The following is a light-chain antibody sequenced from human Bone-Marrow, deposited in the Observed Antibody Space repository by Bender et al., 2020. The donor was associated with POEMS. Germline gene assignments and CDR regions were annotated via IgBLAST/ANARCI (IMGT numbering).Light chain of an antibody. Sequence: QSVLTQPPSASGTPGQRVTISCSGGSSNIGTYYVYWYQQLPGTAPKLLIYRNNQRPSGVPDRFSGSKSGTSASLAISGLRSEDEADYYCAAWDDSLSGPVFGGGTKLTVL. J-gene: IGLJ2*01. CDR2: RNN. CDR1: SSNIGTYY. V-gene: IGLV1-47*01. CDR3: AAWDDSLSGPV.